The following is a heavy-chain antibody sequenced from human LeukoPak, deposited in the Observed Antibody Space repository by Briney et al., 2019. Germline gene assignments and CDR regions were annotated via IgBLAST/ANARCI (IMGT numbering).Heavy chain of an antibody. D-gene: IGHD6-13*01. CDR1: GYTFTTSY. V-gene: IGHV1-46*01. Sequence: ASVKVSYKASGYTFTTSYIHWVRQAPGQGLEWMGIINPTGGSTTYAQKFQGRVTMTRDTSTSTVFMEVNSLRSEDTAVYYCALYSSTWYWGQGTLVTVSS. CDR2: INPTGGST. J-gene: IGHJ4*02. CDR3: ALYSSTWY.